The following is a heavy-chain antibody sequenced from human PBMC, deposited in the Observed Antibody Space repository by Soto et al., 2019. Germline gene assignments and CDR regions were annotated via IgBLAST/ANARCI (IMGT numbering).Heavy chain of an antibody. CDR1: GGTFSSYA. Sequence: SVKVSCKASGGTFSSYAISWVRQAPGQGLEWMGGIIPIFGTANYAQRFQGRVTITADESTSTAYMELSSLRSEDTAVYYCALSDPGDYYGMDVWGQGTTVTVSS. CDR2: IIPIFGTA. V-gene: IGHV1-69*13. CDR3: ALSDPGDYYGMDV. J-gene: IGHJ6*02. D-gene: IGHD2-21*02.